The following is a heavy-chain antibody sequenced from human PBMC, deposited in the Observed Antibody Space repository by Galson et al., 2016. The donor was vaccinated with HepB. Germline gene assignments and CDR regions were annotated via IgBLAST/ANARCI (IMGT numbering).Heavy chain of an antibody. J-gene: IGHJ6*02. Sequence: SVKVSCKASGYTFSNFYIHWVRQAPGQGLEWMGWINPDSGGTKYSQKFQGWVTMTRDTSISTAYMELSRLRSDDTAVYYCARDHFLGTGGMFYYGMDVWGQGTTVTVSS. V-gene: IGHV1-2*04. CDR2: INPDSGGT. CDR1: GYTFSNFY. D-gene: IGHD2-15*01. CDR3: ARDHFLGTGGMFYYGMDV.